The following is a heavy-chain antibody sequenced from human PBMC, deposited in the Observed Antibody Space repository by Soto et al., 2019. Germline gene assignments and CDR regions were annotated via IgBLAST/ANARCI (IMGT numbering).Heavy chain of an antibody. J-gene: IGHJ5*02. CDR2: ISSSGSTI. CDR3: ARDCGRGGYAYNWFDH. D-gene: IGHD6-25*01. Sequence: GGSLRLSCAASGFTFSDYYMSWIRQAPGKGLEWVSYISSSGSTIYYADSVKGRFTISRDNAKNSLYLQMNSLRAEDTAVYYCARDCGRGGYAYNWFDHWGQGTLVTVSS. CDR1: GFTFSDYY. V-gene: IGHV3-11*01.